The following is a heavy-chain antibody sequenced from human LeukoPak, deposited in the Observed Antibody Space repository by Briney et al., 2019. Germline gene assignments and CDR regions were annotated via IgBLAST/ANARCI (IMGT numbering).Heavy chain of an antibody. CDR3: ARGRRWLRTSDAFDI. Sequence: SETLSLTCTVSGGSISSGGYYWSWIRQPPGKGLEWIGYIYHSGSTYYNPSLKSRVTISVDTSKNQFSLKLSSVTAADTAVYYCARGRRWLRTSDAFDIWGQGTMVTVSS. CDR2: IYHSGST. CDR1: GGSISSGGYY. V-gene: IGHV4-30-2*01. D-gene: IGHD4-23*01. J-gene: IGHJ3*02.